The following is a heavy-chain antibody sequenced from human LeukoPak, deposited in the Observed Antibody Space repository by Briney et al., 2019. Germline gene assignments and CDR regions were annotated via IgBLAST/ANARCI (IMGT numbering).Heavy chain of an antibody. CDR1: GGPISSSSAY. J-gene: IGHJ4*02. V-gene: IGHV4-39*01. CDR2: ICYSKNT. CDR3: VSPRGFSYGYFDY. D-gene: IGHD5-18*01. Sequence: PETLSLTCTVSGGPISSSSAYWGWIRQPPGKGLEWIGSICYSKNTYYNPSLKSRVTISADTSKNQFSLTLGSVSATDTAVYYCVSPRGFSYGYFDYWGERSLVTVSS.